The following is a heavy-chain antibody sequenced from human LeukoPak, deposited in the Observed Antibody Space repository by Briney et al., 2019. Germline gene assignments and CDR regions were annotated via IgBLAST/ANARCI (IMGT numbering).Heavy chain of an antibody. J-gene: IGHJ5*02. CDR3: ARDSPAAAGLPAS. D-gene: IGHD6-13*01. V-gene: IGHV4-39*07. CDR1: GGSISSSSYY. Sequence: PSETLSLTCTVSGGSISSSSYYWGWIRQPPGKGLEWIGSIYYSGSTYYNPSLKSRVTISVDTSKNQFSLKLSSVTAADTAVYYCARDSPAAAGLPASWGQGTLVTVSS. CDR2: IYYSGST.